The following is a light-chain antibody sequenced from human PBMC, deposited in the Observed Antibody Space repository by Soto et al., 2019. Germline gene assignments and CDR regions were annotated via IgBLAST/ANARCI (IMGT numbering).Light chain of an antibody. V-gene: IGKV3-20*01. CDR3: QQYSSSPLT. J-gene: IGKJ4*01. CDR2: GAS. CDR1: QTFSRNY. Sequence: EIVLTQSPGTLSLSPGERATLSCRASQTFSRNYLAWYQQKPGQAPRLLIYGASSRATGIPDRCSGSGSGTDFTLTISRLEPEDFAVYYCQQYSSSPLTFGGGTKVEIK.